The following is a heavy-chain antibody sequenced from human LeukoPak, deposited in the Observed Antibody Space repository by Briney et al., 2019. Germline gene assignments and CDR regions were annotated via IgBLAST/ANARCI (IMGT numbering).Heavy chain of an antibody. J-gene: IGHJ4*02. V-gene: IGHV3-23*01. Sequence: PGGSLRLSCAASGLTFSSYAMSWVRQAPGKGLEWVSSISGSGGRTYYADSVKGRFTISRDNSKNTMYLQMNSLRAEDTAVYYCARGGELPSAFDYWGQGTLVTVSS. CDR2: ISGSGGRT. CDR1: GLTFSSYA. CDR3: ARGGELPSAFDY. D-gene: IGHD1-26*01.